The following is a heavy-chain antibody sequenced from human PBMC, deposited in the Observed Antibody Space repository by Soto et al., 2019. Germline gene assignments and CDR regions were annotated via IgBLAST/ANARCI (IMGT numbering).Heavy chain of an antibody. CDR2: INVYNGNT. J-gene: IGHJ5*02. Sequence: ASVKVSCKASGYPFTSNRIGWVRQAPGQGLEWMGWINVYNGNTKYAQQLQGRVTLTTDTSTSTAYIDLRSLRSDDTAVYHCASISSASTGWLPVSLGQGTLVPVPS. V-gene: IGHV1-18*04. D-gene: IGHD2-2*01. CDR3: ASISSASTGWLPVS. CDR1: GYPFTSNR.